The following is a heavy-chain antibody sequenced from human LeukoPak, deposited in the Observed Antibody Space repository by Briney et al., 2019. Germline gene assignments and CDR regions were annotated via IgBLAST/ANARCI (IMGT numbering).Heavy chain of an antibody. D-gene: IGHD1-26*01. J-gene: IGHJ4*02. CDR2: VYFSGST. V-gene: IGHV4-61*02. CDR3: ARGPIIAGGSLFHY. Sequence: PSETLSLTCTVSGGSLGGGRFYWSWIRQSAGKGLEWIGRVYFSGSTNYNPSLKRRATISVDMARNQFSLKLTSVTAADTAVYYCARGPIIAGGSLFHYWGQGTLITVSS. CDR1: GGSLGGGRFY.